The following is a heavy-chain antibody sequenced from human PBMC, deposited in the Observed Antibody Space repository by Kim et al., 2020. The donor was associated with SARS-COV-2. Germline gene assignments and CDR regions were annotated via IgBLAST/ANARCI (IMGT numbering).Heavy chain of an antibody. V-gene: IGHV3-72*01. D-gene: IGHD2-15*01. Sequence: GGSLRLSCAASGFILSDHQMDWVRQAPGKGLEWVGRIRDKANSYTTEYASSVKGRFTISRDDSKNSLYLQLNSLKTEDTAVYYCAAVRGRVDIWGQGTLVTVSS. CDR3: AAVRGRVDI. CDR1: GFILSDHQ. J-gene: IGHJ4*02. CDR2: IRDKANSYTT.